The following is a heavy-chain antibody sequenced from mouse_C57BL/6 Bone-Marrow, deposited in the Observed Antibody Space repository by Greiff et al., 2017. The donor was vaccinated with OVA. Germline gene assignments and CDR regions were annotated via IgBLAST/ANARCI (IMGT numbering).Heavy chain of an antibody. D-gene: IGHD1-1*01. CDR3: ARLSTY. Sequence: DVMLVESGGDLVKPGGSLKLSCAASGFTFSSYGMSWVRQTPDKRLEWVATISSGGSYTYYPDRVKGRFTISRDNAKNTLYLQMSSLKSEDTAMYYCARLSTYWGQGTTLTVSS. V-gene: IGHV5-6*02. CDR1: GFTFSSYG. CDR2: ISSGGSYT. J-gene: IGHJ2*01.